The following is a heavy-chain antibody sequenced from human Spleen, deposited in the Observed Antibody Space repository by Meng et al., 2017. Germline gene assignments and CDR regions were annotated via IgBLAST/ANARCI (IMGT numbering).Heavy chain of an antibody. V-gene: IGHV1-69*04. D-gene: IGHD6-19*01. J-gene: IGHJ3*02. CDR1: GGIFSSYA. CDR3: ARDAGYSSGWYEDHDAFDI. CDR2: IIPILGIA. Sequence: SVKVSCKASGGIFSSYAISWVRQAPGQGLEWMGRIIPILGIANYAQKFQGRVTITADKSTSTAYMELSSLRSEDTAVYYCARDAGYSSGWYEDHDAFDIWGQGTMVTVSS.